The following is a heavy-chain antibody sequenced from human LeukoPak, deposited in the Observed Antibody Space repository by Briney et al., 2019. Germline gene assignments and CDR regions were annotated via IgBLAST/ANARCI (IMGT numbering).Heavy chain of an antibody. CDR1: GGSFSGHY. Sequence: SETLSLTCAVYGGSFSGHYWSWIRQPPGKGLEWIGEINHSGSTNYNPSLKSRVTISVATSKNQFSLKLSSVTAADTAVYYCAREEQLVFDYWGQGTLVTISS. J-gene: IGHJ4*02. V-gene: IGHV4-34*01. CDR2: INHSGST. D-gene: IGHD6-6*01. CDR3: AREEQLVFDY.